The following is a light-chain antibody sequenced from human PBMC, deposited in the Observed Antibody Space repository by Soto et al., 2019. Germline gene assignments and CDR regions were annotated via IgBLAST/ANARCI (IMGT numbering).Light chain of an antibody. Sequence: EIVMTLSPATLSVSPGERATLSCRASQSVSSDLAWYQQKPGQAPRLLIYGASTRATGIPARFSGNGSGTEFTLTISSLQSEDFAVYYCQQFNNWPLTFGGGTKVEIK. J-gene: IGKJ4*01. V-gene: IGKV3-15*01. CDR1: QSVSSD. CDR3: QQFNNWPLT. CDR2: GAS.